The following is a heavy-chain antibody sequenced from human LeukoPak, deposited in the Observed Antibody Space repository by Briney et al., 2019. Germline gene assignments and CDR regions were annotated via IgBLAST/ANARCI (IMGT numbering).Heavy chain of an antibody. D-gene: IGHD5-18*01. J-gene: IGHJ6*02. V-gene: IGHV3-33*01. CDR1: GFTFSSYG. CDR2: IWYDGSNK. Sequence: PGGSLRLSCAASGFTFSSYGMHWVRQAPGKGLEWVAVIWYDGSNKYYADSVKGRFTISRDNSKNTLYLQMNSRRAEDTAVYYCARESRGKPRVDTAIPTLDYYYGMDVWGQGTTVTVSS. CDR3: ARESRGKPRVDTAIPTLDYYYGMDV.